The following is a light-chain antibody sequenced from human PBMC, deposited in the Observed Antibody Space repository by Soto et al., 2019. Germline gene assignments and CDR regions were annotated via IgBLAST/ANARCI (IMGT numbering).Light chain of an antibody. CDR3: ETWDSNTPRV. V-gene: IGLV4-60*02. Sequence: QLVLTQSSSASASLGSSVKLTCTLSSGHSTYIIAWHQQQPGKAPRYLMKVEGSGSYNKGSGVPDRFSGSSSGADRYLTISNLQFEDEADYYCETWDSNTPRVFGEGTQLTVL. J-gene: IGLJ7*01. CDR2: VEGSGSY. CDR1: SGHSTYI.